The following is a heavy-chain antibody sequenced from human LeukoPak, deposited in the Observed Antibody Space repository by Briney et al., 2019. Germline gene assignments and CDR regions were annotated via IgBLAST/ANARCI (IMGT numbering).Heavy chain of an antibody. CDR3: ARLEHSSGWLVDAFDI. CDR1: GYTFTSYY. D-gene: IGHD6-19*01. V-gene: IGHV1-46*01. CDR2: INPSGGST. J-gene: IGHJ3*02. Sequence: ASVKVSCKASGYTFTSYYMHWVRQAPGQGLEWMGIINPSGGSTSYAQKFQDRVTMTRDTSTSTVYMELSSLRSEDTAVYYCARLEHSSGWLVDAFDIWGQGTMVTVSS.